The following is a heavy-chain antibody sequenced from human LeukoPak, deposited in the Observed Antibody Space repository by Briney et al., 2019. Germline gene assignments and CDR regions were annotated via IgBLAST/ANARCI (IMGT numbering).Heavy chain of an antibody. Sequence: PGGSLRLSCAASGFTFSSYAMSWVRQAPGKGLEWVSAISGSGGSTYYADSVKGRFTTSRDNSKNTLYLQMNSLRAEDTAVYYCAKAKYSGSHYFDYWGQGTLVTVSS. V-gene: IGHV3-23*01. CDR3: AKAKYSGSHYFDY. CDR1: GFTFSSYA. D-gene: IGHD1-26*01. J-gene: IGHJ4*02. CDR2: ISGSGGST.